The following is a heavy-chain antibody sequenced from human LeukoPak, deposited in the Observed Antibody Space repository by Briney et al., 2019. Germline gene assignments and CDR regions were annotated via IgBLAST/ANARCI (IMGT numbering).Heavy chain of an antibody. CDR2: ISSSSTYM. D-gene: IGHD5-18*01. J-gene: IGHJ4*02. CDR3: ARNLKRGYSYGSFDY. V-gene: IGHV3-21*04. Sequence: GGSLRLSCEASGFSFSGYSMNWVRQAPGKALEWVSSISSSSTYMFHADSVKGRFTISRDNAKNSLYLQMNSLRAEDTAVYYCARNLKRGYSYGSFDYWGQGTLVTVSS. CDR1: GFSFSGYS.